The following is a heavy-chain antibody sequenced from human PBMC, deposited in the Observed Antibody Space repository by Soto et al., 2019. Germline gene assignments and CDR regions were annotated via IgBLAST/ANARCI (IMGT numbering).Heavy chain of an antibody. CDR2: IRQDETEK. V-gene: IGHV3-7*05. CDR3: ARVRTENYYGMDV. CDR1: GFTFSSYL. Sequence: EVQLVESGGGLVQPGGSLRLSCADSGFTFSSYLMSWVRQAPGKGLELVANIRQDETEKYYVDSVKGRFAISRDNGKKTLYLQMNSLSAEDTAIYCCARVRTENYYGMDVGGQGTKVTVSS. J-gene: IGHJ6*02.